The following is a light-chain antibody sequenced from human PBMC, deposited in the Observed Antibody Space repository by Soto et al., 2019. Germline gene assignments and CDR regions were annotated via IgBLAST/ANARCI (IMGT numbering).Light chain of an antibody. CDR2: DAS. CDR3: QQYDKLPYT. J-gene: IGKJ2*01. V-gene: IGKV1-33*01. Sequence: DIQMTQSPSSLSASVGDRVTITCQASQDSGDYLNWFQQRPGKAPRLLITDASTLKTGVPSRFSASGSGTEFIFTISSLQPEDLATYYCQQYDKLPYTFGQGTKLEIK. CDR1: QDSGDY.